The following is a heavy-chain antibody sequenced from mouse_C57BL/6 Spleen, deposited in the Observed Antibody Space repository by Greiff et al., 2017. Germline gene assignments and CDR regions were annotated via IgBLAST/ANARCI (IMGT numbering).Heavy chain of an antibody. CDR3: ARFGGTGPFDY. J-gene: IGHJ2*01. V-gene: IGHV1-76*01. D-gene: IGHD1-1*02. Sequence: VKLVESGAELVRPGASVKLSCKASGYTFTDYYINWVQQRPGQGLEWIARIYPGSGNTYYNEKFKGKATLTAEQSSSTAYMQPSSLTSEDSDVYLCARFGGTGPFDYWGQGTTLTVSS. CDR2: IYPGSGNT. CDR1: GYTFTDYY.